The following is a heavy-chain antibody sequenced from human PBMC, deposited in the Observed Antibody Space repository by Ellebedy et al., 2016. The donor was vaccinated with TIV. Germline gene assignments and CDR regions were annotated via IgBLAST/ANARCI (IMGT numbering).Heavy chain of an antibody. CDR2: IYYSGST. CDR1: GGSISSYY. CDR3: ARVGADAFDI. D-gene: IGHD1-26*01. J-gene: IGHJ3*02. V-gene: IGHV4-59*08. Sequence: MPSETLSLTCTVSGGSISSYYWSWIRQPPGKGLEWIGYIYYSGSTKYNPSLKSRVTISVDTSKNQFSLKLSSVTAADTAVYYCARVGADAFDIWGQGTMVTVSS.